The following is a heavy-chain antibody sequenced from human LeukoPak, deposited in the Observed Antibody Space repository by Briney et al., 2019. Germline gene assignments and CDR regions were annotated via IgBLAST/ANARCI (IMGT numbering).Heavy chain of an antibody. CDR2: IIPIFGSA. CDR1: GGTFSNSA. V-gene: IGHV1-69*06. CDR3: ARGGLRVMVYRLYYMDV. J-gene: IGHJ6*03. D-gene: IGHD2-8*01. Sequence: SVKVSCKASGGTFSNSAISWVRQAPGQGLEWMGGIIPIFGSANYAQKFQGRVTITADKSTSTAYMELSSLRSEDTAVYYCARGGLRVMVYRLYYMDVWGKGTTVTVSS.